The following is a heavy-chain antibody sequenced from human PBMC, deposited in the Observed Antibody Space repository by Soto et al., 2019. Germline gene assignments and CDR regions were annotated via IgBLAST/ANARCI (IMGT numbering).Heavy chain of an antibody. D-gene: IGHD3-10*02. J-gene: IGHJ6*02. V-gene: IGHV1-46*01. Sequence: ASVKVSCKASGYTFTSYYMHWVRQAPGQGLEWMGIINPSGGSTSYAQKFQGRVTMTRDTSTSTVYMELSSLRSEDTAVYYCARPRVRGVPKYYYGMDVWGQGTTVTVSS. CDR2: INPSGGST. CDR3: ARPRVRGVPKYYYGMDV. CDR1: GYTFTSYY.